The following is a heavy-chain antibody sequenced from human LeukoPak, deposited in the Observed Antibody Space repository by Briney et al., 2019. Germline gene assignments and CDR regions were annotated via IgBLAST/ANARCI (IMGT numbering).Heavy chain of an antibody. V-gene: IGHV3-23*01. J-gene: IGHJ4*02. CDR1: GFTFSSYA. CDR3: AKDTSPYTSGWHYFDW. CDR2: IISGGST. Sequence: PGGSLRPSCAASGFTFSSYAMSWVRQAPGKGLEWVSGIISGGSTYYADSVKGRFTVSRDNSKNTLSLEMNSLRAEDTAIYYCAKDTSPYTSGWHYFDWWGQGTLVTVSS. D-gene: IGHD6-19*01.